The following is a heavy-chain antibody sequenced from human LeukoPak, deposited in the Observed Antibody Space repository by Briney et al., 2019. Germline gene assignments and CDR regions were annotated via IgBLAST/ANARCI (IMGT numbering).Heavy chain of an antibody. CDR1: RFTFSSYG. V-gene: IGHV3-30*02. D-gene: IGHD2-8*01. CDR2: IRYDGSNE. J-gene: IGHJ6*03. CDR3: AKERCSNGVGCYYYYMDV. Sequence: GGSLRLSCAASRFTFSSYGMHWVRQAPGKGPEWVAYIRYDGSNEQYADSVKGRFSISRDSSKNILYLQMNSLRAEDTAVYYCAKERCSNGVGCYYYYMDVWGKGTTVTISS.